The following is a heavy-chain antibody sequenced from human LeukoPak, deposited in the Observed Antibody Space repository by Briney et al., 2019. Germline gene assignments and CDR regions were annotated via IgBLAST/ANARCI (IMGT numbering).Heavy chain of an antibody. J-gene: IGHJ4*02. D-gene: IGHD6-13*01. CDR1: GYTFTKYD. V-gene: IGHV1-8*03. CDR3: ARQGGIAAPWDY. Sequence: ASVKVSFKASGYTFTKYDINWVRQAPGQGLEWMGWMNPNSGNTGYAQKFQGRVTITSNTSISTAYMELSSLRSEDTAVYYCARQGGIAAPWDYWGQGTLVTVSS. CDR2: MNPNSGNT.